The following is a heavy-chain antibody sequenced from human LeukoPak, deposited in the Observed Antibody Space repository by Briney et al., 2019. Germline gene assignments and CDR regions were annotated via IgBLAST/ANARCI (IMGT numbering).Heavy chain of an antibody. D-gene: IGHD3-22*01. CDR2: IYTSGST. J-gene: IGHJ4*02. CDR1: GGSISSGSYY. Sequence: PSQTLSLTCTVSGGSISSGSYYWSWIRQPAGKGLEWIGRIYTSGSTNYNPSLKSRVTISVGTSKNQFSLKLSSVTAADTAVYYCAREWLLMSYFDYWGQGTLVTVSS. CDR3: AREWLLMSYFDY. V-gene: IGHV4-61*02.